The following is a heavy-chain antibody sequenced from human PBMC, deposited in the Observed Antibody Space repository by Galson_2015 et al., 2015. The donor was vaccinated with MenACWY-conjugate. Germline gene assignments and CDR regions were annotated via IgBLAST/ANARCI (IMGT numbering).Heavy chain of an antibody. CDR2: IYPADSDT. CDR3: ATTTMVGNFDY. Sequence: QSGAEVKKPGDSLKISCKASGYSFSDYWIGWVRQMPGEGLEWMGIIYPADSDTRYSPSFQGQVTISADKSIRAAYLQWSSLKASDTAMYFCATTTMVGNFDYWGQGTLATVSS. CDR1: GYSFSDYW. D-gene: IGHD3-10*01. J-gene: IGHJ4*02. V-gene: IGHV5-51*03.